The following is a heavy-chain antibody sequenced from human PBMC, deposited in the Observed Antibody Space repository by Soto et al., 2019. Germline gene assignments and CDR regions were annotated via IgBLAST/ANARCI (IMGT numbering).Heavy chain of an antibody. CDR1: GGSISSGSYY. V-gene: IGHV4-31*03. Sequence: QVQLQESGPGLVKPSQTLSLTCTVSGGSISSGSYYWSWVRQHPGKGLEWIGYIYYSGSTYYNPSLKSRVSMSVDTSKNQFSLKLTSVTAADTAMYYCARDVSVSGRFDPWGQGTLGTVSS. CDR3: ARDVSVSGRFDP. D-gene: IGHD6-19*01. CDR2: IYYSGST. J-gene: IGHJ5*02.